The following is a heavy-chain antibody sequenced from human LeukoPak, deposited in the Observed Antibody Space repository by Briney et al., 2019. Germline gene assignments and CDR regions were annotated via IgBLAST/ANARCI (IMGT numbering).Heavy chain of an antibody. V-gene: IGHV3-74*01. CDR2: INPGGSST. J-gene: IGHJ4*02. D-gene: IGHD1-14*01. CDR3: ARSNQADDY. Sequence: GGSLRLSCAASGFTFSSYWMHWVRQVPGKGLVWVSRINPGGSSTAYADSVKGRFTISRDNAKNPLYMQMHSLRAEDTAIYYCARSNQADDYWGQGTLVTVSS. CDR1: GFTFSSYW.